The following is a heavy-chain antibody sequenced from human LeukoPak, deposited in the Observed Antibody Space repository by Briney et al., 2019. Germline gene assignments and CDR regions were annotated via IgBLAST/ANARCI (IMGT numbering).Heavy chain of an antibody. J-gene: IGHJ4*02. Sequence: ASVKVSCKASGYTFTSYGISWVRQAPGQGLEWMGWISAYNGNTNYAQKLQGMVTMTRDTSISTAYMELSRLRSDDTAVYYCAREPIAVAGAFDYWGQGTLVTVSS. CDR3: AREPIAVAGAFDY. D-gene: IGHD6-19*01. CDR1: GYTFTSYG. V-gene: IGHV1-18*01. CDR2: ISAYNGNT.